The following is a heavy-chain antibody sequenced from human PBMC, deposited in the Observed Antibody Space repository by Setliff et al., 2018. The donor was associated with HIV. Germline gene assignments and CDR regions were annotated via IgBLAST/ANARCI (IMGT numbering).Heavy chain of an antibody. Sequence: LRLSCAASGFTFSSYAMTWVRQGPGKGLEWVSGISGGGGSTYYAAAVKGRFTISRDNSKNTLYLQMNSLRAEDTAVYYCARRTSVGSLAWGQGTMVTVSS. CDR2: ISGGGGST. CDR3: ARRTSVGSLA. V-gene: IGHV3-23*01. J-gene: IGHJ3*01. CDR1: GFTFSSYA. D-gene: IGHD3-10*01.